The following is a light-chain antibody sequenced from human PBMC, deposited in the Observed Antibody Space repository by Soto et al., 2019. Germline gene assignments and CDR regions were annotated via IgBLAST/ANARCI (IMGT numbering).Light chain of an antibody. J-gene: IGLJ2*01. CDR1: SSDVGGYNF. CDR2: DVT. Sequence: QSVLTQPASVSGSPGQSITISCTGSSSDVGGYNFVSWYQQHPGKAPKLLIYDVTNRPSGVSTRFSGSKSGNTASLTVSGLQSEDEADYYCNSFTATSTLIFGGATKLTVL. V-gene: IGLV2-14*03. CDR3: NSFTATSTLI.